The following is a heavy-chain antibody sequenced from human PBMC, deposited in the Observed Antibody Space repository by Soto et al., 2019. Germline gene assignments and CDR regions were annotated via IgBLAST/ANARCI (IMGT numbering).Heavy chain of an antibody. CDR1: GGSISSGDYY. Sequence: QVQLQESGPGLVKPSQTLSLTCTVSGGSISSGDYYWSWIRQPPGKGLEWIGYIYYSGSTYYNPSLQSRVTISVDTSKNQFSLKLSSVTAADTAVYYCARVAGTFYWYFDLWRRGTLVTVSS. D-gene: IGHD3-10*01. CDR2: IYYSGST. J-gene: IGHJ2*01. V-gene: IGHV4-30-4*01. CDR3: ARVAGTFYWYFDL.